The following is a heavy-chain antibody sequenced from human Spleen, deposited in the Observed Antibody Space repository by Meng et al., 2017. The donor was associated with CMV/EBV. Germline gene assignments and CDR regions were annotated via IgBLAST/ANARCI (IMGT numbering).Heavy chain of an antibody. CDR1: GGPMSRGVYC. CDR3: ARQAPGNWFDP. J-gene: IGHJ5*02. CDR2: SYYDGTT. V-gene: IGHV4-31*03. Sequence: CTVSGGPMSRGVYCWSWIRQHPEKGLEWIGYSYYDGTTHYNPSLRSRVSISVDTSKNQFPLKLNSVTAADTAVYFCARQAPGNWFDPWGQGALVTVSS.